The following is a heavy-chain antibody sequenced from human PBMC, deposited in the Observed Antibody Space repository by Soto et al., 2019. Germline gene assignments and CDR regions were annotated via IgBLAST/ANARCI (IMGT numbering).Heavy chain of an antibody. J-gene: IGHJ4*02. CDR2: ISGSGGST. V-gene: IGHV3-23*01. CDR3: AKDYYYYDSSGYSYVFDY. Sequence: GGSRRLSCAASGFTFSDYAMSWVRQAPGKGLEWVSGISGSGGSTYYADSVKGRFTISRDNPKNTLYLQVNSLRADDTAVYYCAKDYYYYDSSGYSYVFDYWGQGTRVTVSS. CDR1: GFTFSDYA. D-gene: IGHD3-22*01.